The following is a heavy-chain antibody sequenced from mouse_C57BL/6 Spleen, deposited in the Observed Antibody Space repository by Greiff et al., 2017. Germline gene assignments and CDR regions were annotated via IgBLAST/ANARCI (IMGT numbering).Heavy chain of an antibody. CDR2: ISPGSGST. V-gene: IGHV1-55*01. Sequence: QVQLQQPGAELVKPGASVKMSCTASGYTITSSWITWVKQRPGQGLAWIGDISPGSGSTNYNEKFKSKATLTVDTSSSTAYLQLSSLTSEDSAVYYCARGYYGSSYGDYWGQGTSLTVSS. CDR3: ARGYYGSSYGDY. D-gene: IGHD1-1*01. CDR1: GYTITSSW. J-gene: IGHJ2*02.